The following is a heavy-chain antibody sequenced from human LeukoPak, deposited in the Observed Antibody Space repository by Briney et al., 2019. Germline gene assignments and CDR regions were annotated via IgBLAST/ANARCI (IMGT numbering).Heavy chain of an antibody. D-gene: IGHD5-12*01. J-gene: IGHJ4*02. CDR3: AKAQNSGYDYENFDY. CDR2: IRYDGSNK. CDR1: GFTFSSYG. V-gene: IGHV3-30*02. Sequence: GGSLRLSCAASGFTFSSYGVHWVRQAPGKGLEWVAFIRYDGSNKYYADSVKGRFTISRDNSKNTLYLQMNSLRAEDTAVYYCAKAQNSGYDYENFDYWGQGTLVTVSS.